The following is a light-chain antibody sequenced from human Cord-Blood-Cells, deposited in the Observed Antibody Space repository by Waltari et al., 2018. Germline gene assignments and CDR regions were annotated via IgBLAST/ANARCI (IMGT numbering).Light chain of an antibody. J-gene: IGLJ3*02. Sequence: QSVLTQPPSASVTAGQLVTISWSDSCSTYASTPVTLYQQLPGTAPKLLIDSNNQRPAGVPDRFSGSKSGTSASLAISGLQSEDEADYYCAAWDDSLNGWVFGGGTKLTVL. CDR3: AAWDDSLNGWV. V-gene: IGLV1-44*01. CDR1: CSTYASTP. CDR2: SNN.